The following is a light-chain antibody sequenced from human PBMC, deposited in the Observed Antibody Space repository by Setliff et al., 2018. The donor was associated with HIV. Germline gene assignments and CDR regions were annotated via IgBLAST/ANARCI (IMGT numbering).Light chain of an antibody. CDR1: SSDVGSYNL. CDR2: EGN. V-gene: IGLV2-23*01. Sequence: QSALTQPPSVSGSPGQSITISCTGTSSDVGSYNLVSWYQQHPGKAPKPIIYEGNKRPSGVSTRFSGSKSGNTASLTISGLQAEDEADYYCCSFAGSSTSVFGTGTKVTVL. J-gene: IGLJ1*01. CDR3: CSFAGSSTSV.